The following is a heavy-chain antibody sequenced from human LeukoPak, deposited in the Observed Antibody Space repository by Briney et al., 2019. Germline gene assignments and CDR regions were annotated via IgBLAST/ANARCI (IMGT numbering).Heavy chain of an antibody. CDR2: ISGSGGSS. J-gene: IGHJ4*02. Sequence: PGESLRLSCAASGFTFGTYAMTWVRRAPGKGLEWVSAISGSGGSSYYADSVKGRFTISRDNSKNTLYLQMTSLRAEDTAVYYCAKDLGRVGVTFGYWGQGTLVTVSS. D-gene: IGHD1-26*01. CDR3: AKDLGRVGVTFGY. V-gene: IGHV3-23*01. CDR1: GFTFGTYA.